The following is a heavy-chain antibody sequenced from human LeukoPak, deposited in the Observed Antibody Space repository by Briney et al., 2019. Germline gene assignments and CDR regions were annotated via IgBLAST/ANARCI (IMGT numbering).Heavy chain of an antibody. Sequence: GASVKVSCKASGYTFTNYAMSWVRQAPGQGLEWMGWINTDTGNPTYAQGFTGRFVFSLDTSVSTAYLQIGSLKADDTAVYYCARGRYCSGGSCYGDYWGQGSLVTVPS. CDR3: ARGRYCSGGSCYGDY. J-gene: IGHJ4*02. D-gene: IGHD2-15*01. CDR1: GYTFTNYA. V-gene: IGHV7-4-1*01. CDR2: INTDTGNP.